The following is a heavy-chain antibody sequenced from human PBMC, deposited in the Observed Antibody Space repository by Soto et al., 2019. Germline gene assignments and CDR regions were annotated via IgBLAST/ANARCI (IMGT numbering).Heavy chain of an antibody. D-gene: IGHD4-4*01. CDR2: ISGSGVST. CDR1: GFTFSSYS. Sequence: GGSLRLSCAACGFTFSSYSVSWVRQAPWKGLEWVSAISGSGVSTYYADSVKGRFTISRDNSKDTLYLQMNSLRAEDTAVYYCEKVHRRVTTRFAYWGQGTLVNVS. V-gene: IGHV3-23*01. CDR3: EKVHRRVTTRFAY. J-gene: IGHJ4*02.